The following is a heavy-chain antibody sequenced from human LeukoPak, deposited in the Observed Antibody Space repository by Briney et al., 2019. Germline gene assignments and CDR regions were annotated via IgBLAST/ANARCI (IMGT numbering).Heavy chain of an antibody. V-gene: IGHV1-2*02. J-gene: IGHJ3*02. CDR2: IHPSSGGT. CDR1: GYTFTGYY. Sequence: ASVKVSCKASGYTFTGYYMHWVRQAPGQGLEWMGWIHPSSGGTIYARKLQGRVTMTRDTSISTAYMELSSLTSDDTAVYYCARLINGGRGFDIWGQGTMVTISS. CDR3: ARLINGGRGFDI. D-gene: IGHD3-16*01.